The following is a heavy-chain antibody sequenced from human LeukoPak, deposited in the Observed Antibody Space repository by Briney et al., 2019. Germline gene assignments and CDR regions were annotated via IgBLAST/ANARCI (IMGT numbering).Heavy chain of an antibody. V-gene: IGHV3-48*01. J-gene: IGHJ5*02. CDR3: ARDYYYGSGSYSP. CDR2: ISSSSSTI. D-gene: IGHD3-10*01. Sequence: GGSLRLSCAASGFTFSSYSMNWVRQAPGKGLEWVSYISSSSSTIYYADSVKGRFTISRDNAKNSLYLQMNSLRAEDTAVYYCARDYYYGSGSYSPWGQGTLVTVSS. CDR1: GFTFSSYS.